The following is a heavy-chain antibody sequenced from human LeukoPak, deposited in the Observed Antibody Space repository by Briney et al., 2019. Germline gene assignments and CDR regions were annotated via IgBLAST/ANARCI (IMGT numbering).Heavy chain of an antibody. CDR1: GGSISSSTTY. CDR2: IFYRGRT. Sequence: SETLSLTCTVSGGSISSSTTYWGWIRQPPGKGLEWIASIFYRGRTWNNPSLKSRVTISVDTSKNQFSLKVSAVTAADTAVYYCARQGTYYDKIYYFDYWGQGTLVTVSS. J-gene: IGHJ4*02. V-gene: IGHV4-39*01. CDR3: ARQGTYYDKIYYFDY. D-gene: IGHD3-16*01.